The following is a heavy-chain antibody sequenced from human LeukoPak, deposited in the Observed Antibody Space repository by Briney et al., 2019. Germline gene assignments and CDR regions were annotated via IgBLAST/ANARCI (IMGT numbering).Heavy chain of an antibody. D-gene: IGHD3-16*02. J-gene: IGHJ4*02. CDR1: GFTFDDYA. CDR2: ISWNSGSI. V-gene: IGHV3-9*01. Sequence: PGRSLRLSCAASGFTFDDYAMHWVRHAPGKGLEWVSGISWNSGSIGYADSVKGRFTISRDNAKNSLYLQMNSLRAEDTALYYCAKSVGGVIVKVFDYWGQGTLVTVSS. CDR3: AKSVGGVIVKVFDY.